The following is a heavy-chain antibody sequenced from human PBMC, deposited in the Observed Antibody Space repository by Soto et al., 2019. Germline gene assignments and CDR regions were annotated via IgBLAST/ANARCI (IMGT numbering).Heavy chain of an antibody. D-gene: IGHD5-12*01. CDR1: GGSISSSSYY. V-gene: IGHV4-39*01. J-gene: IGHJ4*02. CDR3: ASLQKGWLRNPFDY. Sequence: SETLSLTCTVSGGSISSSSYYWGWIRQPPGKGLEWIGSIYYSGSTYYNPSLKSRVTISVDTSKNQFSLKLTSVTAADTAVYYCASLQKGWLRNPFDYWGRGTLVTVSS. CDR2: IYYSGST.